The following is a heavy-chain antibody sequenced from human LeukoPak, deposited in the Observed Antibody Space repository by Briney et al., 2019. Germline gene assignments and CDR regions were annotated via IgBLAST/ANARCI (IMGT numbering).Heavy chain of an antibody. CDR3: ARPSRPNILTGLIPY. CDR2: TSSSGSTI. V-gene: IGHV3-11*01. CDR1: GFTFSDYY. J-gene: IGHJ4*02. D-gene: IGHD3-9*01. Sequence: GSLRLSCAASGFTFSDYYMSWIRQAPGKGLEWVSYTSSSGSTIYYADSVKGRFTISRDNAKNSLYLQMNSLRAEDTAVYYCARPSRPNILTGLIPYWGQGTLVTVSS.